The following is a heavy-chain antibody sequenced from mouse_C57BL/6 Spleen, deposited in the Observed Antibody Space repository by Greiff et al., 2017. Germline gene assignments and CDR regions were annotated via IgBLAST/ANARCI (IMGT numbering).Heavy chain of an antibody. V-gene: IGHV3-1*01. J-gene: IGHJ1*03. CDR2: ISYSGST. CDR3: ARGTTVVAKGYFDV. CDR1: GYSITSGYD. Sequence: EVKLVESGPGMVKPSQSLSLTCTVTGYSITSGYDWHWIRHFPGNKLEWMGYISYSGSTNYNPSLKSRISITHDTSKNHFFLKLNSVTTEDTATYYCARGTTVVAKGYFDVWGTGTTVTVSS. D-gene: IGHD1-1*01.